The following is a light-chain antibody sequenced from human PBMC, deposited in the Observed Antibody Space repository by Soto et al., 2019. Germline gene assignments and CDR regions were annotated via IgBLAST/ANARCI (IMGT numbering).Light chain of an antibody. V-gene: IGLV2-11*01. CDR3: CSYAGRYALWV. J-gene: IGLJ3*02. CDR2: DVS. CDR1: SSDVGNYNY. Sequence: QSALTQPRSVSGSPGQSVTISCTGTSSDVGNYNYVSWYQQHPGKAPKVMIYDVSKRPSGVPDPFSGSKSGNTASLTISGLQAEDEADYYCCSYAGRYALWVFGGGTKLTVL.